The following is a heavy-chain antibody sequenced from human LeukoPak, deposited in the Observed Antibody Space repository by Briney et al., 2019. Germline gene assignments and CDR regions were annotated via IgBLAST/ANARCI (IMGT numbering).Heavy chain of an antibody. CDR1: GGSIGSGDYY. V-gene: IGHV4-30-4*01. CDR2: IYYSGST. J-gene: IGHJ5*02. D-gene: IGHD3-3*01. CDR3: ARGRGYDFWSGVLEDWFDP. Sequence: SETLSLTCTVSGGSIGSGDYYWSWVRQPPGKGLEWIGYIYYSGSTYYNPSLKSRVTISVDTSKNQFSLKLSSVTAADTAVYYCARGRGYDFWSGVLEDWFDPWGQGTLVTVSS.